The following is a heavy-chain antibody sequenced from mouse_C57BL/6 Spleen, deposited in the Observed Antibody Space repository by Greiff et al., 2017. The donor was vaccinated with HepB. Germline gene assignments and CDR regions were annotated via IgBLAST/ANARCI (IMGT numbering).Heavy chain of an antibody. CDR2: INYDGSST. J-gene: IGHJ1*03. D-gene: IGHD2-4*01. CDR1: GFTFSDYY. Sequence: DVQLVESEGGLVQPGSSMKLSCTASGFTFSDYYMAWVRQVPEKGLEWVANINYDGSSTYYLDSLKSRFIISRDNAKNILYLQMSSLKSEDTATYYCASIDYSWYFDVWGTGTTVTVSS. CDR3: ASIDYSWYFDV. V-gene: IGHV5-16*01.